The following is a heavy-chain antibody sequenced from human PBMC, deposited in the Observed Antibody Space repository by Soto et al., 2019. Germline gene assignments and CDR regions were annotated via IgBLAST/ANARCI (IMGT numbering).Heavy chain of an antibody. CDR2: MYYSGST. J-gene: IGHJ3*02. CDR3: ARDIVARGAFDI. CDR1: GDSISISSYY. V-gene: IGHV4-61*01. Sequence: SETLSLTCTISGDSISISSYYWAWIRQPPGKGLEWIGYMYYSGSTNNNPSLKSRVTISVDTSKNQFSLKLSSVTAADTAVYYCARDIVARGAFDIWGQGTMVTVSS. D-gene: IGHD5-12*01.